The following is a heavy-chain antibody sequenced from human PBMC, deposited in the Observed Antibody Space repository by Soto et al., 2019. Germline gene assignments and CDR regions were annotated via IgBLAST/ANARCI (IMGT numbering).Heavy chain of an antibody. V-gene: IGHV3-64*01. D-gene: IGHD1-26*01. J-gene: IGHJ4*02. CDR2: ISRNGGST. CDR1: GFTFSSYA. Sequence: EVQLVESGGGLVQPGGSLRLSCAASGFTFSSYALHWVRQAPGKGLEYVSTISRNGGSTYNANSVKGRFTISRDNSKNPLYLQMGSLRTEDMAVYYCAREGGSYSFDYWGQGTLVTVSS. CDR3: AREGGSYSFDY.